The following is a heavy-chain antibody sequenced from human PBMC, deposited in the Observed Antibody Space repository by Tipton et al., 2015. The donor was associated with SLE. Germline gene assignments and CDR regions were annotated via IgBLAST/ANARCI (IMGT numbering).Heavy chain of an antibody. J-gene: IGHJ4*02. CDR2: IYHSGST. D-gene: IGHD2-2*01. CDR3: ARFPTYHFDL. V-gene: IGHV4-39*07. Sequence: GLVKPSETLSLTCSVSGGSMSTSDYYWGWIRQPPGEGLEWIGSIYHSGSTHYNPSLKSRISISVDTSKNQFSLNLSSVTAADTAVYYCARFPTYHFDLWGQGTLVTVSS. CDR1: GGSMSTSDYY.